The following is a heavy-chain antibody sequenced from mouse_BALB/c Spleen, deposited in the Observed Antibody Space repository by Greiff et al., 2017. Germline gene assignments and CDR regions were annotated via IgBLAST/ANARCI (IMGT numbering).Heavy chain of an antibody. CDR1: GYAFSSYW. CDR2: IYPGDGDT. CDR3: ARYDGYYDAMDY. Sequence: QVQLQQSGAELVRPGSSVKISCKASGYAFSSYWMNWVKQRPGQGLEWIGQIYPGDGDTNYNGKFKGKATLTADKSSSTAYMQLSSLTSEDSAVYFCARYDGYYDAMDYWGQGTSVTVSS. D-gene: IGHD2-3*01. V-gene: IGHV1-80*01. J-gene: IGHJ4*01.